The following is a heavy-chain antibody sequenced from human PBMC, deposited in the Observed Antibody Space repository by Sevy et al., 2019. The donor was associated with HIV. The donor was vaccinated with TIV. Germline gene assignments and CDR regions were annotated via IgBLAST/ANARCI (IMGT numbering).Heavy chain of an antibody. CDR1: GGSIRSGRYY. CDR2: IYIRGTT. V-gene: IGHV4-61*02. J-gene: IGHJ6*02. Sequence: SETLSLTCNVSGGSIRSGRYYWSWIRQPAGKGLEWIGRIYIRGTTNYNPSLKSRITMSVDTSKNQFSLKLSSVTATDTAVYYCGRELSDYGMDVWGQGTTVTVSS. CDR3: GRELSDYGMDV.